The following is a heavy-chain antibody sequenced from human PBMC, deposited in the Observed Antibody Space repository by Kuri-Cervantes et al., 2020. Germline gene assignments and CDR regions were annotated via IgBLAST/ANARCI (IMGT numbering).Heavy chain of an antibody. CDR2: ISSSSSYI. CDR1: GFTFSNSD. Sequence: GESLKISCAASGFTFSNSDMNWVRQAPGKGLEWVSSISSSSSYIYYADSVKGRFTISRDNAKNSLYLQMNSLRAEDTAVYYCARDASSPDYYDSSGYYYYYYMDVWGKGTTVTVSS. J-gene: IGHJ6*03. D-gene: IGHD3-22*01. CDR3: ARDASSPDYYDSSGYYYYYYMDV. V-gene: IGHV3-21*01.